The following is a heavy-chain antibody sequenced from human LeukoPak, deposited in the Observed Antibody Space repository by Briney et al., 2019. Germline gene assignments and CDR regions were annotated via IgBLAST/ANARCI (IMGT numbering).Heavy chain of an antibody. CDR1: GFTFSGSA. D-gene: IGHD3-10*01. CDR2: IRSTANGYAT. V-gene: IGHV3-73*01. Sequence: GGSLRLSCAASGFTFSGSALHWVRQAPGKGLEWVGRIRSTANGYATAYAASVKGRFTISRDDSKNTAYLQMDSLKTEDTAVYYCTGNYYGSVSYADFDYWGQGTLVTVSS. J-gene: IGHJ4*02. CDR3: TGNYYGSVSYADFDY.